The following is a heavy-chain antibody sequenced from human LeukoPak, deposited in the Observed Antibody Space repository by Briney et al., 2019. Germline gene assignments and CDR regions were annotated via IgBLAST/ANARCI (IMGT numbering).Heavy chain of an antibody. J-gene: IGHJ4*02. CDR3: AGADYNRL. CDR1: GFTLDDLW. Sequence: PGGSLRLSCAASGFTLDDLWMHWVRQVPGKGLEWVSRSDRSSATFADSVRGRFTVSRDNAKNTLYLQMNSLRAEDTAVYYCAGADYNRLWGPGTLVTVSS. D-gene: IGHD4-11*01. CDR2: SDRSSA. V-gene: IGHV3-74*01.